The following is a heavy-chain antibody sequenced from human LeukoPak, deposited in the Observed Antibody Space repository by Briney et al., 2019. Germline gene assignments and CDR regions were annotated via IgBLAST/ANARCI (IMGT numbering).Heavy chain of an antibody. Sequence: AETLSLTCAIYGGSFSDHYWSWIRQPPGKGLEWIGEINHRGSTNYNPSLKSRVSISVDTSENQFSLKLSSVTAADTAVYYCAGTIYDFCGGYQYYFDYWGQGTLVTVSS. V-gene: IGHV4-34*01. CDR2: INHRGST. D-gene: IGHD3-3*01. J-gene: IGHJ4*02. CDR3: AGTIYDFCGGYQYYFDY. CDR1: GGSFSDHY.